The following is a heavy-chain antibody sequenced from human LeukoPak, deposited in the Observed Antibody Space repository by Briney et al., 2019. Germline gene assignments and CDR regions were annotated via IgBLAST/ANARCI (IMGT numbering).Heavy chain of an antibody. D-gene: IGHD3-3*01. CDR1: GYTFTGYY. CDR2: IYYDGSNE. J-gene: IGHJ6*02. Sequence: SCKASGYTFTGYYMHWVRQAPGKGLEWVSLIYYDGSNENYADSVKGRFTISRDNSKNTLYLQMNSLRAEDTAVYYCARLRFYGMDVWGQGTTVTVSS. CDR3: ARLRFYGMDV. V-gene: IGHV3-33*01.